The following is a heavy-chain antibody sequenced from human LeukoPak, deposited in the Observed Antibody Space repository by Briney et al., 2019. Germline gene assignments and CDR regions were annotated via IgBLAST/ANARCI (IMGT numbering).Heavy chain of an antibody. D-gene: IGHD3-3*01. Sequence: PGGSLRLSCAASGFTFSDYYMSWIRQAPGKGLEWVSYISSSGSTIYYADSVKGRFTISRDNAKNSLYLQMNSLRAEDTAVYYCAKDGVRGYYDFWSGYSHHSFDYWGQGTLVTVSS. CDR1: GFTFSDYY. J-gene: IGHJ4*02. CDR2: ISSSGSTI. V-gene: IGHV3-11*01. CDR3: AKDGVRGYYDFWSGYSHHSFDY.